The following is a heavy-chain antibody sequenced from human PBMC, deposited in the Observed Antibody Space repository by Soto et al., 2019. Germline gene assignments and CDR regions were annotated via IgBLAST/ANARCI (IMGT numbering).Heavy chain of an antibody. Sequence: GSLRLSCAASGFTFSSYGMHWVRQAPGKGLDWVLAISFSGCSTYYADSVKGRFTISSDNSMNTLYLQMNILRAEDMAVYYCAKDSHPEYDYIWGSYSWGQGTLVTVSS. J-gene: IGHJ5*02. V-gene: IGHV3-23*01. CDR3: AKDSHPEYDYIWGSYS. D-gene: IGHD3-16*01. CDR2: ISFSGCST. CDR1: GFTFSSYG.